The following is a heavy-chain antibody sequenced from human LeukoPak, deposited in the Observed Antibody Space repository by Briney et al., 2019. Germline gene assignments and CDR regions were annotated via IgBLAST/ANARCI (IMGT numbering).Heavy chain of an antibody. CDR1: GYSFTSYW. CDR3: ARHNVAAAGHYYYYYMDV. CDR2: IYPGDSDT. D-gene: IGHD6-13*01. Sequence: GESLKISCKGSGYSFTSYWIGWVRQMPGKGLEWMGIIYPGDSDTRYSPSFQGQVTISADKSISTAYLQWSSLKASDTAMYYCARHNVAAAGHYYYYYMDVWGKGTTVTVSS. V-gene: IGHV5-51*01. J-gene: IGHJ6*03.